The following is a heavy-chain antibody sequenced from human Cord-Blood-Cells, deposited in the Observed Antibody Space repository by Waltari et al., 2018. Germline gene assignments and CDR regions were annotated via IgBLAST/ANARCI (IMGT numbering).Heavy chain of an antibody. Sequence: VQLVESGGGLVKPGGSLRLSCAASGFTFSSYSMTWVRQAPGKGLEWVSSISSSSSYIYYADSVKGRFTISRDNAKNSLYLQMNSLRAEDTAVYYCARSKVRDWYFDLWGRGTLVTVSS. CDR1: GFTFSSYS. V-gene: IGHV3-21*01. CDR2: ISSSSSYI. CDR3: ARSKVRDWYFDL. J-gene: IGHJ2*01.